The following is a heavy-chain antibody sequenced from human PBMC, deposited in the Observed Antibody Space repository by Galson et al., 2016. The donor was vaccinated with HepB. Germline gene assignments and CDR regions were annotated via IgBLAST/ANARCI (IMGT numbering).Heavy chain of an antibody. CDR3: AHIGLRFGDLLLDY. V-gene: IGHV2-5*01. D-gene: IGHD3-10*01. J-gene: IGHJ4*02. Sequence: PALVKPTQTLTLTCTFSGFSLNIGGEGVGWIRQPPGKALEWLALVYWNDDKRYSPSLKTRLTITKDASKKQVFLKMTNMDPADTATYYCAHIGLRFGDLLLDYWGQGARVTVSS. CDR2: VYWNDDK. CDR1: GFSLNIGGEG.